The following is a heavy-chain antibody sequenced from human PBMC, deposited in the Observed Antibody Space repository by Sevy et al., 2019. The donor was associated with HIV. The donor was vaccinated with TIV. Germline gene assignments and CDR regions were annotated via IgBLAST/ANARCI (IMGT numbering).Heavy chain of an antibody. CDR2: IRYDGSNK. CDR3: ATDGNEGADYYGSDY. D-gene: IGHD3-10*01. V-gene: IGHV3-30*02. Sequence: GGSLRLSCAASGFTFSSYGMHWVRQAPGKGLEWVVFIRYDGSNKYYADSVKGRFTISRDNSKNTLYLQMNSLRAEDTAVYYCATDGNEGADYYGSDYWGQGTLVTVSS. J-gene: IGHJ4*02. CDR1: GFTFSSYG.